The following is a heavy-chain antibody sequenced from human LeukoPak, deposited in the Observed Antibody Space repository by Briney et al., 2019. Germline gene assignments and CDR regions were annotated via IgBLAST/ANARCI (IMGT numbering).Heavy chain of an antibody. CDR2: IRYDGSNK. D-gene: IGHD3-3*01. V-gene: IGHV3-30*02. Sequence: GGSLRPSCAASGFTFSSYGMHWVRQAPGKGLEWVAFIRYDGSNKYYADSVKGRFTISRDNSKNTLYLQMNSLRAEDTAVYYCAKDRYDFWSGYPEYYFDYWGQGTLVTVSS. J-gene: IGHJ4*02. CDR1: GFTFSSYG. CDR3: AKDRYDFWSGYPEYYFDY.